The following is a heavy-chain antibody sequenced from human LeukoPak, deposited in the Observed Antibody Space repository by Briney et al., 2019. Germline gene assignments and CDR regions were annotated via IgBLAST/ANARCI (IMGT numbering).Heavy chain of an antibody. V-gene: IGHV4-34*01. Sequence: PPETLSLTCAVYGGSFSGYYWSWIRQPPGKGLEGIGEINHSGSTNYNPSLKSRVTISVDTSKNQFSLKLSSVTAADTAVYYCARAGPPHYYYMDVWGKETTVPVSS. J-gene: IGHJ6*03. D-gene: IGHD1-14*01. CDR2: INHSGST. CDR3: ARAGPPHYYYMDV. CDR1: GGSFSGYY.